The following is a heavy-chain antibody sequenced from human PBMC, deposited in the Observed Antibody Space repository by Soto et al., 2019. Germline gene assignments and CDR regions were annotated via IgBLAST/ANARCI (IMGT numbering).Heavy chain of an antibody. Sequence: GGSLRLSCAASGFTFTSNSMNWVRQAPGKGLEWISYITSSSSTIYYADSVKGRFTISRDNAKNSLYLQVNSLRDDDTAVYYCARGRVGTAYFDYWGQGALVTVSS. CDR2: ITSSSSTI. J-gene: IGHJ4*02. V-gene: IGHV3-48*02. CDR1: GFTFTSNS. D-gene: IGHD2-21*02. CDR3: ARGRVGTAYFDY.